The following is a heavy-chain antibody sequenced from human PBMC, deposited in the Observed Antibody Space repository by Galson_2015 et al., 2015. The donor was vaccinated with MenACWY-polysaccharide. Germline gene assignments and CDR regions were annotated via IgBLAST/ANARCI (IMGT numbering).Heavy chain of an antibody. CDR2: VSTSGAVT. Sequence: SLRLSCAASGFTFSNYTMSWVRQAPGKGLEWVSGVSTSGAVTYYADSVKGRFTISRDNSKNTLYLQMNSLRAADTAVYYCAKPGITTRRTRDVDFWGQGTPVTVS. D-gene: IGHD1-20*01. CDR1: GFTFSNYT. J-gene: IGHJ4*02. V-gene: IGHV3-23*01. CDR3: AKPGITTRRTRDVDF.